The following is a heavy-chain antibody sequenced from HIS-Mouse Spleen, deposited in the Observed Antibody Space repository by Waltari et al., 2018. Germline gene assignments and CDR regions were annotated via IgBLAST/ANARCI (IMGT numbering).Heavy chain of an antibody. J-gene: IGHJ2*01. CDR2: IYYSGST. CDR3: AREIPYSSSWYDWYFDL. Sequence: QLQLQESGPGLVKPSETLSLTCTVSGGSISSSSYYWGWIRQPPGKGLEWIGSIYYSGSTSYNPSLKSRVTISVDTSKNQCALKRSSVTAADTAVYYCAREIPYSSSWYDWYFDLWGRGTLVTVSS. D-gene: IGHD6-13*01. CDR1: GGSISSSSYY. V-gene: IGHV4-39*07.